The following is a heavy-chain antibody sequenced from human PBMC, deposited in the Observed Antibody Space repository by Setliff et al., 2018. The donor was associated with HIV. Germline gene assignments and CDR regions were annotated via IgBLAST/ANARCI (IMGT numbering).Heavy chain of an antibody. CDR1: GGTFSSYA. V-gene: IGHV1-3*01. CDR2: INAGNGNT. J-gene: IGHJ6*02. D-gene: IGHD1-1*01. CDR3: ARSRYEGYYYYGMDV. Sequence: ASVKVSCKASGGTFSSYAISWVRQAPGQGLEWMGWINAGNGNTKYSQKFQGRVTITRDTSASTAYMELSSLRSEDTAVYYCARSRYEGYYYYGMDVWGQGTTVTVSS.